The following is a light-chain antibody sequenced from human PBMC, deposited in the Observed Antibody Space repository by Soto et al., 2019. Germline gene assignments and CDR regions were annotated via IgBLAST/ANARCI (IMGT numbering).Light chain of an antibody. CDR3: QQYGRSLGLIT. J-gene: IGKJ3*01. V-gene: IGKV3-20*01. CDR1: QSVSSTY. Sequence: EIVLTQSPGTLSLSPGERATLSCRASQSVSSTYLAWYQQKPGQAPRLLIYDASIRATGIPDRFSGSGSGTDFTLTISRLEPEDFAVYYCQQYGRSLGLITFGPGTKVDIK. CDR2: DAS.